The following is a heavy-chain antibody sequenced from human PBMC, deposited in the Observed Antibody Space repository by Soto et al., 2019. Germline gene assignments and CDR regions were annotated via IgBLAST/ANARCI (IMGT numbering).Heavy chain of an antibody. J-gene: IGHJ5*02. Sequence: PSETLSLTCTVSGGSISSGDYYWSWIRQPPGKGLEWIGYIYYSGSTYYNPSLKSRVTISVDTSKNQFSLKLSSVTAADTAVYYCARARPDIVLVPAYNSGMVRWFDPWGQGTLVTVSS. CDR2: IYYSGST. CDR1: GGSISSGDYY. V-gene: IGHV4-30-4*01. CDR3: ARARPDIVLVPAYNSGMVRWFDP. D-gene: IGHD2-2*01.